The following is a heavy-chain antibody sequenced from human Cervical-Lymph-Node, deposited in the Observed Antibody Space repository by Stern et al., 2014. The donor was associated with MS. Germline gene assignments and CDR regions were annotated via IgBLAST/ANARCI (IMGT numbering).Heavy chain of an antibody. CDR2: IYYTGTT. CDR3: ASQQLVDDAFDV. CDR1: GGSINSGGFY. J-gene: IGHJ3*01. V-gene: IGHV4-31*11. Sequence: HVQLQESGPGLVKPSQTLSLTCAVSGGSINSGGFYWSWIRQHPGKGLEWLGYIYYTGTTYYNPSFKTRLTILADRSQTQFSLRLTSVTAADTAVYYCASQQLVDDAFDVWGQGTMVIVSS. D-gene: IGHD1-1*01.